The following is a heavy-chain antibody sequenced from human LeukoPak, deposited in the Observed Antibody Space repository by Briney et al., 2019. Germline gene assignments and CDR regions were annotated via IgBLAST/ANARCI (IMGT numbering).Heavy chain of an antibody. Sequence: GGSLRLSCTASGFTFGDYAMSWVRQAPGKGLEWVSVIYSGGSTYYADSVKGRFTISRDNSKNTLYLQMNSLRAEDTAVYYCARDSDSSGYYVNWGQGTLVTVSS. CDR2: IYSGGST. J-gene: IGHJ4*02. CDR3: ARDSDSSGYYVN. V-gene: IGHV3-66*01. CDR1: GFTFGDYA. D-gene: IGHD3-22*01.